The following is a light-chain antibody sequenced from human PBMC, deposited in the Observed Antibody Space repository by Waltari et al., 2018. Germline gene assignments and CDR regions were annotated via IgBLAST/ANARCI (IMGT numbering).Light chain of an antibody. V-gene: IGLV8-61*01. CDR3: VLYMGKGISV. Sequence: QTVVTQEPSFSVSPGGTVTLTCGLSSCSVSTNNSPSWYQQTPGQAPRTLIYTTNTRSSGVPDRFSGSILGNKAALTITGAQADDESDYYCVLYMGKGISVFGGGTKVTVL. CDR2: TTN. J-gene: IGLJ3*02. CDR1: SCSVSTNNS.